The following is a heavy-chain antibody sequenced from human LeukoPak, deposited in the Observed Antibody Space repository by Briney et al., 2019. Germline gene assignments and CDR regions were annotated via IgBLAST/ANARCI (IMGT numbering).Heavy chain of an antibody. CDR3: ARGRSRSWFDP. CDR2: INHSGST. Sequence: SETLSLTCAVYGGSFSGYYWSWIRQPPGKGLEWIGEINHSGSTNYNPFLKSRVTISVDTSKNQFSLKLSSVTAADTAVYYCARGRSRSWFDPWGQGTLVTVSS. V-gene: IGHV4-34*01. CDR1: GGSFSGYY. J-gene: IGHJ5*02.